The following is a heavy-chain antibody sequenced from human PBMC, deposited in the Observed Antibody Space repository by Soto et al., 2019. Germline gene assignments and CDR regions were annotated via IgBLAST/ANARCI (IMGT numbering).Heavy chain of an antibody. J-gene: IGHJ5*02. CDR3: ARKTFSGDKNWFDP. Sequence: SGPTLVNPTHPLTLPCTFSGFSLSTSGVGVGWIRQPPGKALEWLALIYWNDDKRYSPSLKSRLTITKHTSKNQEVLTMTNMDPVDTATYCCARKTFSGDKNWFDPWGQGTEVTVSS. CDR1: GFSLSTSGVG. D-gene: IGHD4-17*01. CDR2: IYWNDDK. V-gene: IGHV2-5*01.